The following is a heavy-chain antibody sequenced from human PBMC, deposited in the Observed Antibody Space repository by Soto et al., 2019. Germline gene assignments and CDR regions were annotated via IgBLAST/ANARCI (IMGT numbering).Heavy chain of an antibody. CDR2: ISYDGSNK. J-gene: IGHJ5*02. CDR1: GFTFSSYA. Sequence: QVQLVESGGGVVQPGRSLRLSCAASGFTFSSYAMHWVRQAPGEGLEWVAVISYDGSNKYYADSVKGRFTISRDNSKNTLYLQMNSLRAEDTAVYYCARERRIAAAGINWFDPWGQGTLVTVSS. D-gene: IGHD6-13*01. CDR3: ARERRIAAAGINWFDP. V-gene: IGHV3-30-3*01.